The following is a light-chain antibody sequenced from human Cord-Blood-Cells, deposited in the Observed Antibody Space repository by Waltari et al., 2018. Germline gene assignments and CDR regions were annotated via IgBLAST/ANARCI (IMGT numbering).Light chain of an antibody. CDR3: CTYAGSYTWV. Sequence: QSALTQPRPVSGSPGQSVTISCTGTSSDVGGYNYVPWYQQHPGKAPKLMIYDVSKRLSGVPDRFSGSKSVNTASLTISGLQAEDEADYYCCTYAGSYTWVFGGGTKLTVL. V-gene: IGLV2-11*02. J-gene: IGLJ3*02. CDR2: DVS. CDR1: SSDVGGYNY.